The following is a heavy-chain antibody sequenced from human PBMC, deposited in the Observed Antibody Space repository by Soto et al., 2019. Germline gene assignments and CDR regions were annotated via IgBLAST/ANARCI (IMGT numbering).Heavy chain of an antibody. Sequence: KASETLSLTCTVSGGSISSGDYYWSWIRQPPGKGLEWIGYIYYSGSTYYNPSLKSRVTISVDTSKNQFSLKLSSVTAADTAVYYCARDSIAAADDYWGQGTLVTVSS. V-gene: IGHV4-30-4*01. CDR3: ARDSIAAADDY. J-gene: IGHJ4*02. CDR2: IYYSGST. CDR1: GGSISSGDYY. D-gene: IGHD6-13*01.